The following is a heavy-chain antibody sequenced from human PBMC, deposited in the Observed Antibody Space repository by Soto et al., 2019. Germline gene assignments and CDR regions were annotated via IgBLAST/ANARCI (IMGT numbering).Heavy chain of an antibody. D-gene: IGHD3-10*01. CDR1: GFTFSSYG. CDR2: IWYDGSNK. J-gene: IGHJ1*01. Sequence: PGGSLRLSCAASGFTFSSYGMHWVRQAPGKGLEWVAVIWYDGSNKYYADSVKGRFTISRDNSKNTLYLQMNSLRAEDTAVYYCARDSGLLWSTAEYFQHWGQGTLVTVSS. V-gene: IGHV3-33*01. CDR3: ARDSGLLWSTAEYFQH.